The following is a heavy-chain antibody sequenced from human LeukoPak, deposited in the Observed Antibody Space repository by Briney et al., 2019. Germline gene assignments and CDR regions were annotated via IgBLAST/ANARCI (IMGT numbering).Heavy chain of an antibody. V-gene: IGHV3-23*01. D-gene: IGHD4-17*01. CDR1: GFTFSSYA. J-gene: IGHJ4*02. Sequence: GGSLRLSCAASGFTFSSYAMSWVRQAPGKGLGWVSAISGSGGSTYYADSVKGRFTISRDNSKNTLYLQMNSLRAEDTAVYYCAKTPLYGDYVSYFDYWGQGTLVTVSS. CDR3: AKTPLYGDYVSYFDY. CDR2: ISGSGGST.